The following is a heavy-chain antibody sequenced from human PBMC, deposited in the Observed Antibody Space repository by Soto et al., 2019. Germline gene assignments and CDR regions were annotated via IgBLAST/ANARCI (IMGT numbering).Heavy chain of an antibody. D-gene: IGHD2-15*01. CDR3: ARDRRLGYCSGGSCYGFNY. V-gene: IGHV1-18*01. Sequence: QVQLVQSGAEVKKPGASVKVSCKASGYTFTSYGISWVRQAPGQGLEWMGWISAYNGNTNYAQKLQVRVTMTTNTSTSTAYMELRSLRSDDTAVYYCARDRRLGYCSGGSCYGFNYWGQGTLVTVSS. J-gene: IGHJ4*02. CDR1: GYTFTSYG. CDR2: ISAYNGNT.